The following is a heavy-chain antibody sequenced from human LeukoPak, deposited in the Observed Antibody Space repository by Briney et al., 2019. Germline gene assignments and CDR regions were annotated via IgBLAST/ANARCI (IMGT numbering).Heavy chain of an antibody. J-gene: IGHJ4*02. CDR3: AKDKLWSHYYFDY. CDR1: GFTFSSYG. Sequence: GGSLRLSCAASGFTFSSYGMHWVRQAPGKGLEWVAFIRYDGSNKYYADSVEGRFTISRDNSKNTLYLQMNSLRAEDTAVYYCAKDKLWSHYYFDYWGQGTLVTVSS. CDR2: IRYDGSNK. V-gene: IGHV3-30*02. D-gene: IGHD5-18*01.